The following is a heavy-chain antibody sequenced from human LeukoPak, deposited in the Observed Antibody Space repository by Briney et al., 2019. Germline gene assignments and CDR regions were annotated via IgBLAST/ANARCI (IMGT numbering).Heavy chain of an antibody. D-gene: IGHD3-22*01. CDR2: ISSSGGTT. J-gene: IGHJ4*02. Sequence: GGSLRLSCSASGFTYSISAMGWVRQAPGKGLEWVSVISSSGGTTYYADSVKGRFTVSRDNSKNTLFLQVSSLRADDTAIYYCTKRERDSRGSYYFDNWGQGTLVTVSS. CDR3: TKRERDSRGSYYFDN. CDR1: GFTYSISA. V-gene: IGHV3-23*01.